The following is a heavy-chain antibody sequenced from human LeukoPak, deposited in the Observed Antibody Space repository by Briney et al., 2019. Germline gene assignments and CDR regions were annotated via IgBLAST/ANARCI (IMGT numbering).Heavy chain of an antibody. CDR3: YQVVPAAIPPSSGMDV. V-gene: IGHV1-2*02. CDR2: INPNSGGT. J-gene: IGHJ6*02. CDR1: GYTFTGYY. D-gene: IGHD2-2*01. Sequence: ASVKVSCKASGYTFTGYYMHWVRQAPGQGLEWMGWINPNSGGTNYAQKFQGRATMTRDTSISTAYMELGRLRSDDTAVYYCYQVVPAAIPPSSGMDVWGQGTTVTVSS.